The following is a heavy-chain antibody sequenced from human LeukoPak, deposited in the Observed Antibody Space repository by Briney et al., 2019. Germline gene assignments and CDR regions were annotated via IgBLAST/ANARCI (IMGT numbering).Heavy chain of an antibody. CDR2: INSDGSST. Sequence: GGSLRLSCAASGFTFSSYWMHWVRQPPGKGLVGVSRINSDGSSTTYADSVKGRFTISRDNAKNTLYLQMNSLRAEDTAVYYCARGYSYGFFDYWGQGTLATVSS. J-gene: IGHJ4*02. CDR1: GFTFSSYW. V-gene: IGHV3-74*01. CDR3: ARGYSYGFFDY. D-gene: IGHD5-18*01.